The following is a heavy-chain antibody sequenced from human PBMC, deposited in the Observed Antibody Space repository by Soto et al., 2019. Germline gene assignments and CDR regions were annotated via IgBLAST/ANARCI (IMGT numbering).Heavy chain of an antibody. CDR2: ITSSSGYK. V-gene: IGHV3-21*06. Sequence: EVQLVESGGGLVKPGGSLRLSCAASGFTFSSYTMNWVRQAPGKGLEWVSSITSSSGYKNYAESVKGRCTISRDNANYLLYLQINSRRAEDTAVYYCASVVAAAADDFDYWGQGTLVTVSS. J-gene: IGHJ4*02. CDR3: ASVVAAAADDFDY. CDR1: GFTFSSYT. D-gene: IGHD2-2*01.